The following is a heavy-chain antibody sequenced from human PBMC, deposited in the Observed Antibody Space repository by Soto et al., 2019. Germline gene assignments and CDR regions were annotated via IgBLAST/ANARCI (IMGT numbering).Heavy chain of an antibody. CDR3: ASAWISPMSFDI. Sequence: SVKVSCKASGGTFSSYAISWVRQAPGQGLEWMGGIIPIFGTANYAQKFQGRVTITADESTSTAYMELSSLRSEDTAVYYCASAWISPMSFDIWGQGTMVTVSS. CDR2: IIPIFGTA. V-gene: IGHV1-69*13. J-gene: IGHJ3*02. CDR1: GGTFSSYA. D-gene: IGHD2-2*03.